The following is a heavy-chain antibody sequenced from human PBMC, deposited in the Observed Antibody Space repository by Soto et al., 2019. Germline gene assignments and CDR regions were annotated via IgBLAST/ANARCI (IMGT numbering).Heavy chain of an antibody. CDR3: AREVGYCSGGGCYVWFDP. CDR2: INSDGSTT. CDR1: GFTFSSYW. Sequence: EVQLVESGGGLVQPGGSLRLSCAASGFTFSSYWMHWVRQAPGKGLVWVSRINSDGSTTTYADSVKGRFTISRDNAKNTLYLQMSSVRAENTAVYSCAREVGYCSGGGCYVWFDPWGQGTLVTVSS. D-gene: IGHD2-15*01. V-gene: IGHV3-74*01. J-gene: IGHJ5*02.